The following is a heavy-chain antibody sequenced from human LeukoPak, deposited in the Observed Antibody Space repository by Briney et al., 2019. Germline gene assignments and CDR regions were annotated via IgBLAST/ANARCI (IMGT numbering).Heavy chain of an antibody. V-gene: IGHV5-51*01. CDR2: IYPGDSDT. D-gene: IGHD3-10*01. Sequence: GESLKISCKGSGYSFTSYWIGWVRQMPGKGLEWMGIIYPGDSDTRYNPSFQGQVTISADKSISTAYLQWSSLKASDTAMYYCARQTMVRGVMLGMDVWGKGTTVTVSS. CDR1: GYSFTSYW. J-gene: IGHJ6*04. CDR3: ARQTMVRGVMLGMDV.